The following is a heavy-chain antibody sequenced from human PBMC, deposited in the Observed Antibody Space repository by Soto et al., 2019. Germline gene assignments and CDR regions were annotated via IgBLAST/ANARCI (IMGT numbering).Heavy chain of an antibody. Sequence: GALRRSCAASGCSLSDYCLYWDCQDPGKGLVWLSRLCHDGTIAIYSDSVKGRFSISRDNAKNTLYLQMTSLRAEDAAIYYCGRTFRDGLLGLDPWGQGTLVTVSS. J-gene: IGHJ5*02. V-gene: IGHV3-74*01. CDR2: LCHDGTIA. D-gene: IGHD3-16*01. CDR1: GCSLSDYC. CDR3: GRTFRDGLLGLDP.